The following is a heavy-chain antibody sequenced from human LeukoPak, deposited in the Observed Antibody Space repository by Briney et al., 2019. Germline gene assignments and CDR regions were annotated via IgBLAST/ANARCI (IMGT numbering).Heavy chain of an antibody. CDR2: IRYDGSNK. V-gene: IGHV3-30*02. J-gene: IGHJ4*02. CDR1: GFTFTTYW. D-gene: IGHD6-19*01. CDR3: AKAQWLVLDY. Sequence: GGSLRLSCAASGFTFTTYWMSWVRQAPGKGLEWVAFIRYDGSNKYYADSVKGRFTISRDNSKNTLYLQMNSLRAEDTAVYYCAKAQWLVLDYWGQGTLVTVSS.